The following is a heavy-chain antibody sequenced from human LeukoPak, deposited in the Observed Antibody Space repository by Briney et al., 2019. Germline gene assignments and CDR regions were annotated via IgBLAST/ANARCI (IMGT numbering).Heavy chain of an antibody. CDR1: GFSFSDYC. CDR2: ISGSGSSI. V-gene: IGHV3-11*01. Sequence: GGSLRLSCAASGFSFSDYCMRWIRQAPGKGLEWVSFISGSGSSIYYADSVKGRFTISRDNAKSSLYLQMNSLRAEDTAVYYCARARPVRGVIPDYDYYYMAVWGKGTTVTASS. CDR3: ARARPVRGVIPDYDYYYMAV. D-gene: IGHD3-10*01. J-gene: IGHJ6*03.